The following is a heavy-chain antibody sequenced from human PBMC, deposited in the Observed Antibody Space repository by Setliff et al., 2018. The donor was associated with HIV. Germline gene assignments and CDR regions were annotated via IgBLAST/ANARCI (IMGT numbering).Heavy chain of an antibody. Sequence: ASVKVSCKASGYTFTNYDIHWVRQATGQGLEWMGWMNPNSGNTGYAQKFQGRVTMTRNTSISTAYMELSSLRSEDTAVYYCARFRKFQLVGALDYWGQGTLVTVSS. J-gene: IGHJ4*02. CDR2: MNPNSGNT. V-gene: IGHV1-8*01. D-gene: IGHD1-26*01. CDR3: ARFRKFQLVGALDY. CDR1: GYTFTNYD.